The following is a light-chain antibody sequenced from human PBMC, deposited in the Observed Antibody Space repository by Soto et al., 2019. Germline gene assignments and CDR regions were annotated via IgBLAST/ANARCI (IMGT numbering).Light chain of an antibody. Sequence: DIQMTQSPSSLSASAGDRVTITCRASQGVRSSLDWYQQKPGKAPKHLIYEISSLQSGVPSRFSGSGSGTEFTLTISSLQPEDFATYYCLQHNSYPFTFGPGTKVDIK. J-gene: IGKJ3*01. V-gene: IGKV1-17*01. CDR3: LQHNSYPFT. CDR1: QGVRSS. CDR2: EIS.